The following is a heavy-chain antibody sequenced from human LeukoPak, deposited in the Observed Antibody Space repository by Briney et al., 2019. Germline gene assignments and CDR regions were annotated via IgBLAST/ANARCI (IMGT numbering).Heavy chain of an antibody. CDR1: GGSINSSSYY. CDR3: ARGPTTVARAFDY. J-gene: IGHJ4*02. Sequence: SETLSLTCTVSGGSINSSSYYWGWIRQPPGKGLEWIGSIYYSGSTYYNPSLKSRVTMSVDTSKNQFSLKLSSVTAADTAVYYCARGPTTVARAFDYWGQGTLVTVSS. D-gene: IGHD4-17*01. CDR2: IYYSGST. V-gene: IGHV4-39*07.